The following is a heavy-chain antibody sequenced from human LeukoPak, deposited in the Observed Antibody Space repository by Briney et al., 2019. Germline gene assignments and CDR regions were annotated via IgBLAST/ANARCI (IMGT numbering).Heavy chain of an antibody. CDR2: IYIGGST. D-gene: IGHD6-13*01. CDR3: ARGDSSREFDP. Sequence: GGSLRLSCAASGFTFSDYSMNWVRHAPGKGLEWVSVIYIGGSTYYADSVKGRFTISRDNSKNTLYLQMNRLRAEDTAVYYCARGDSSREFDPWGQGTLVTVSS. J-gene: IGHJ5*02. CDR1: GFTFSDYS. V-gene: IGHV3-53*01.